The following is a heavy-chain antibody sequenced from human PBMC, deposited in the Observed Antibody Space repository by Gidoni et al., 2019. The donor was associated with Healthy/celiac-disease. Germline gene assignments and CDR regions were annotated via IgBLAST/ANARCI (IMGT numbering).Heavy chain of an antibody. CDR3: ARGLFGVVINDAFDI. Sequence: QVQLVQSGAEVKKPGASVKVSCKASGYTFTGYYMHWVRQAPGQGLEWMGWINPNSGGTNYAQKFQGRVTMTRDTSISTAYMELSRLRSDDTAVYYCARGLFGVVINDAFDIWGQGTMVTVSS. CDR2: INPNSGGT. CDR1: GYTFTGYY. J-gene: IGHJ3*02. V-gene: IGHV1-2*02. D-gene: IGHD3-3*01.